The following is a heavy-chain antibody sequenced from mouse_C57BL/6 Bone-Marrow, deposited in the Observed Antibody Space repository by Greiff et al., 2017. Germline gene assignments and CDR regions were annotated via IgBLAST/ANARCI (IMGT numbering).Heavy chain of an antibody. J-gene: IGHJ2*01. CDR1: GYTFTTYP. CDR3: ARGGNYGGYSFDY. CDR2: FHPYNDDT. Sequence: QVQLQQSGAELVKPGASVKMSCTASGYTFTTYPIEWMKQNHGKSLEWIGNFHPYNDDTTYNEKFKGKATLTVEKSSSTVYLELSRLTADDSAVYYCARGGNYGGYSFDYGGQGTTLTVSS. V-gene: IGHV1-47*01. D-gene: IGHD2-1*01.